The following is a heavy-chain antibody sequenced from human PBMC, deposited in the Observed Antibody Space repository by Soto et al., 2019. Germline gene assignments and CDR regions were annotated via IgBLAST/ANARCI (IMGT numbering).Heavy chain of an antibody. J-gene: IGHJ4*02. CDR2: INHSGST. D-gene: IGHD1-20*01. Sequence: SETLSLTCAVYGGSFSGYYWSWIRQPPGKGLEWIGEINHSGSTNYNPSLKSRVTVSVDTSKNQFSLKVSGVSAADTAVYYCATSQKVYNWNYFDHWGQGAMVTVSS. CDR1: GGSFSGYY. CDR3: ATSQKVYNWNYFDH. V-gene: IGHV4-34*01.